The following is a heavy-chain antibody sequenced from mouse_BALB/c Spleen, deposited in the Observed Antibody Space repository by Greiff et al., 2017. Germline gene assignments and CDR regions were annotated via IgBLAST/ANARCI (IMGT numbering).Heavy chain of an antibody. CDR3: VRDRAYFDY. Sequence: VQLQESGPGLVAPSQSLSITCTVSGFSLTSYDISWIRQPPGKGLEWLGVIWTGGGTNYNSAFMSRLSISKDNSKSQVFLKMNSLQTDDTAIYYCVRDRAYFDYWGQGTTLTVSS. CDR2: IWTGGGT. V-gene: IGHV2-9-2*01. J-gene: IGHJ2*01. D-gene: IGHD3-1*01. CDR1: GFSLTSYD.